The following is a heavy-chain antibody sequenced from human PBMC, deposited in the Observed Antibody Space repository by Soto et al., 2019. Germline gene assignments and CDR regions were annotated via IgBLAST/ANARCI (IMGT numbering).Heavy chain of an antibody. CDR3: VKRAVTGVWWFFDH. D-gene: IGHD6-19*01. CDR2: IGVSGGDT. CDR1: GFIFSDYA. Sequence: EVQLLESGGDLVQPGGSLRLSCVASGFIFSDYAMTWVRQAPGKGLEWVSTIGVSGGDTYYADSVKGRFTITRDNSKNTVYVLMNSLRAEDTAVYYCVKRAVTGVWWFFDHWGQGALVAVSS. V-gene: IGHV3-23*01. J-gene: IGHJ4*02.